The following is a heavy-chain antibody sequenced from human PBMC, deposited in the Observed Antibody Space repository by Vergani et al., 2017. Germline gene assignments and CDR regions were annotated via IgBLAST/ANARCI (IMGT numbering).Heavy chain of an antibody. Sequence: QITLKESGPTLVKPTQTLTLTCTFSGFSLNTRGVSVVWIRPPPGKALDWLALIYWKDEQHYSPSLNNRVTITKDTSKNQVVLTMTNMNYVDTGTYYCVYRKTEGGTTVCFYPFYYYYYRDVWGKGATVTDSS. J-gene: IGHJ6*03. D-gene: IGHD1-7*01. CDR3: VYRKTEGGTTVCFYPFYYYYYRDV. CDR1: GFSLNTRGVS. V-gene: IGHV2-5*04. CDR2: IYWKDEQ.